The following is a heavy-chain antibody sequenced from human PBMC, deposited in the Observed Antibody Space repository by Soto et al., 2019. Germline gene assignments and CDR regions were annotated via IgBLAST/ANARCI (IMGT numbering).Heavy chain of an antibody. CDR1: GYSFTNYY. V-gene: IGHV1-46*01. CDR2: INPSGGST. CDR3: VRVGSGSFYSWFDP. Sequence: QVQLVQSGAEVKKPGASVNVSCKASGYSFTNYYMHWVRQAPGQGLEWMGTINPSGGSTSYAQKFQGRVTMTRDTSTSTVYMEVNSLSSEDTAVYYCVRVGSGSFYSWFDPGGQGTVVTVSS. J-gene: IGHJ5*02. D-gene: IGHD1-26*01.